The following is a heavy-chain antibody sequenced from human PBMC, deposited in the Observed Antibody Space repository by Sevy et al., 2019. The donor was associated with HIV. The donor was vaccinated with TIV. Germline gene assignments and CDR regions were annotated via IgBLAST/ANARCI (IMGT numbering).Heavy chain of an antibody. D-gene: IGHD3-3*01. CDR2: TNPNSGGT. V-gene: IGHV1-2*02. CDR3: PRDRMIFGSGPPDS. J-gene: IGHJ4*02. CDR1: GYSLTAYY. Sequence: ASVKVSCKCSGYSLTAYYIHWVRQAPGQGLEWMGWTNPNSGGTNYAQKFQGRVTMTSDASTSTAYMDLSSLRSDDTAVYYCPRDRMIFGSGPPDSWGQGTLVTVSS.